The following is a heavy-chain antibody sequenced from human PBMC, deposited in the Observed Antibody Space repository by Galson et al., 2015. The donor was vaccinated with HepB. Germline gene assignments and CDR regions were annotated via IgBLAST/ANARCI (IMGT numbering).Heavy chain of an antibody. V-gene: IGHV3-64D*06. D-gene: IGHD3-10*01. CDR1: GFTFSSYA. CDR2: ISSNGGST. CDR3: VKDLNRRRWMVRGLIGYYYGMDV. J-gene: IGHJ6*02. Sequence: SLRLSCAASGFTFSSYAMHWVRQAPGKGLEYVSAISSNGGSTYYADSVKGRFTISRDNSKNTLYLQMSSLRAEDTAVYYCVKDLNRRRWMVRGLIGYYYGMDVWGQGTTVTVSS.